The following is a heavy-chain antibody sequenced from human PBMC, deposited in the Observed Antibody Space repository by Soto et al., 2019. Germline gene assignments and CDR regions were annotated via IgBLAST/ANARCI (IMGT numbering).Heavy chain of an antibody. CDR3: ARLYSGYDSPYSSGWSRFGLSEHYYYYGMDV. V-gene: IGHV4-39*01. CDR1: GGSISSSSYY. J-gene: IGHJ6*02. Sequence: SETLSLTCTVSGGSISSSSYYWGWIRKPPGKGLEWIGSIYYSGSTYYNPSLKSRVTISVDTYKNQFSLKLSSVTAADTAVYYCARLYSGYDSPYSSGWSRFGLSEHYYYYGMDVWGQGTTVTV. CDR2: IYYSGST. D-gene: IGHD5-12*01.